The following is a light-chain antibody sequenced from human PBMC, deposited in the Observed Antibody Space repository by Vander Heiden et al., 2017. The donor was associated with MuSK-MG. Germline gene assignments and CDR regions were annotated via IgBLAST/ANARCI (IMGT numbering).Light chain of an antibody. Sequence: QSALTQPPSASRSPGQSVTISCTGTSSDVGGDDYVSWYQHHPGKSPILMIYDVSKRPAGVPDRFSAAKSGNAASLTTLGLQADDDADYYCKQYAGSNNLVFGGGTKLTVL. J-gene: IGLJ2*01. V-gene: IGLV2-8*01. CDR2: DVS. CDR1: SSDVGGDDY. CDR3: KQYAGSNNLV.